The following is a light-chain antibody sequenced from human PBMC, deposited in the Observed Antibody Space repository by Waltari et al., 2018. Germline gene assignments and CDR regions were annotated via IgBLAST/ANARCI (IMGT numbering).Light chain of an antibody. CDR3: SSFTSKRTVV. CDR2: DVS. J-gene: IGLJ3*02. CDR1: RSDVGDYNY. V-gene: IGLV2-14*03. Sequence: QSALPQPASVSGSPGQSITISCSGSRSDVGDYNYVPWYQQHPGKAPKPLIYDVSKRHSGASNRFSGSKSGNTASLTLAGLQAEDEADYYCSSFTSKRTVVFGGGTKVTVL.